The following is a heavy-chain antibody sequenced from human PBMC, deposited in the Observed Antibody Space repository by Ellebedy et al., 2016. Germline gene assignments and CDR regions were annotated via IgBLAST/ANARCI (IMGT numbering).Heavy chain of an antibody. V-gene: IGHV1-18*01. J-gene: IGHJ4*02. CDR2: ISAYNGNT. Sequence: ASVKVSCXASGYTFTSYGISWVRQAPGQGLEWMGWISAYNGNTNYAQKFQGRVTITADESTSTAYMELSSLRSEDTAVYYCARAMLGRGWYYFDYWGQGTLVTVSS. CDR3: ARAMLGRGWYYFDY. D-gene: IGHD1-26*01. CDR1: GYTFTSYG.